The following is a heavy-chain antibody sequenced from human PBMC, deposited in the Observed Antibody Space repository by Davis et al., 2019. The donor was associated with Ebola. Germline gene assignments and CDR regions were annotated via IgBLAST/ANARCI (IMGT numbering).Heavy chain of an antibody. Sequence: SETLSLTCPVSGGSISSYYWSWIRQPPGKGLEWIGYIYYSGRPNYNPSLKSRVTISVDTSKNQFSLKLSSVTAADTAVYYCARHFGVYGDWGNWGTYYFDYWGQGTLVTVSS. J-gene: IGHJ4*02. CDR2: IYYSGRP. V-gene: IGHV4-59*08. CDR3: ARHFGVYGDWGNWGTYYFDY. D-gene: IGHD4-17*01. CDR1: GGSISSYY.